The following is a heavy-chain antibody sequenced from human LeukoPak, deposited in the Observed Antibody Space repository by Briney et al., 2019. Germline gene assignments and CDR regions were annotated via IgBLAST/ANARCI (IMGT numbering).Heavy chain of an antibody. J-gene: IGHJ3*02. Sequence: GGSLRLSCAASGFTFSSYWMSWVRQAPGKGLEWVAVISYDGSNKYYADSVKGRFTISRDNSKNTLYLQMNSLRAEDTAVYYCAREVNYYGSGSYHLGAFDIWGQGTMVTVSS. CDR1: GFTFSSYW. D-gene: IGHD3-10*01. CDR3: AREVNYYGSGSYHLGAFDI. V-gene: IGHV3-30-3*01. CDR2: ISYDGSNK.